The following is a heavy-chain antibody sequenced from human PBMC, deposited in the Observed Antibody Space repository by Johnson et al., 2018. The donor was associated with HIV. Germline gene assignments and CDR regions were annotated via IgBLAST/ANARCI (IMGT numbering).Heavy chain of an antibody. Sequence: GRFTISRDNSKNTLYLQMNSLRAEDTAVYYCASPILFDSSGATDAFDIWGQGTMVTVSS. D-gene: IGHD3-22*01. J-gene: IGHJ3*02. CDR3: ASPILFDSSGATDAFDI. V-gene: IGHV3-30*07.